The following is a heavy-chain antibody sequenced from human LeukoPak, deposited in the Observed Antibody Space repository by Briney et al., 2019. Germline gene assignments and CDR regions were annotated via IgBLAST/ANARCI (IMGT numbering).Heavy chain of an antibody. CDR1: GGSFSGYY. D-gene: IGHD1-26*01. Sequence: SETLSLTCAVYGGSFSGYYWSWIRQPPGKGLEWIGEINHSGSTNYNPSLKSRVTISVDTSKNQFSLKLSSVTAADTAVYYCARAGGSYSGLYDYWGQGTLVTVSS. V-gene: IGHV4-34*01. CDR3: ARAGGSYSGLYDY. J-gene: IGHJ4*02. CDR2: INHSGST.